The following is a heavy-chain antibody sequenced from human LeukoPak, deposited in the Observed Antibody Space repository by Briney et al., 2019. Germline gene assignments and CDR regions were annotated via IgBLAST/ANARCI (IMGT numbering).Heavy chain of an antibody. CDR1: GFTFGNYA. V-gene: IGHV3-30-3*01. CDR2: ISYDGSNK. D-gene: IGHD4-17*01. J-gene: IGHJ2*01. Sequence: PGGSLRLSCAASGFTFGNYAMHWVRQAPGKGLEWVAVISYDGSNKYYGDSVKGRFTISRDNSDNTLYLQMNSLRPEDTAVYYCARDSSSGDYEDGWYFDLWGRGTLVTVSS. CDR3: ARDSSSGDYEDGWYFDL.